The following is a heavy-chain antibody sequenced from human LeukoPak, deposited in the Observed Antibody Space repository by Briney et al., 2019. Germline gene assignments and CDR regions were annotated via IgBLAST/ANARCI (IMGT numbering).Heavy chain of an antibody. D-gene: IGHD1-26*01. CDR2: IYSGGST. CDR1: GFTVTSNY. Sequence: GGSLRLSCAASGFTVTSNYMSWVRQAPGKGLEWVSVIYSGGSTYYADSVKGRFTISRDNSKNSLYLKMNSLRAEDTAVYYCAGGLSMVGAHFDFWGQGTLVTVSS. CDR3: AGGLSMVGAHFDF. J-gene: IGHJ4*02. V-gene: IGHV3-53*01.